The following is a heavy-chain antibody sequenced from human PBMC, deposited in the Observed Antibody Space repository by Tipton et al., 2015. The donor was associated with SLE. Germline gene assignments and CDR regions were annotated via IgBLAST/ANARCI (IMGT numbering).Heavy chain of an antibody. CDR1: GFTFSTFT. CDR2: IRSDGTSI. J-gene: IGHJ4*02. Sequence: GSLRLSCVASGFTFSTFTMNWVRQAPGKGLEWLSSIRSDGTSIAEADSVKGRFTISRDNSKNTMYLQMNSLRAEDTAVYYCVKDGATVTTFPTSYYLDYWGQGTLVTVSS. CDR3: VKDGATVTTFPTSYYLDY. D-gene: IGHD4-17*01. V-gene: IGHV3-21*01.